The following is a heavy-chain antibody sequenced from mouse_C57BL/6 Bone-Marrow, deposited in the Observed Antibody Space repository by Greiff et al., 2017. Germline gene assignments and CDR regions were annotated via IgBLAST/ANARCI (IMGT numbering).Heavy chain of an antibody. CDR1: GFTFTDYY. CDR3: ARSWYYGSRDFDV. V-gene: IGHV1-36*01. Sequence: VQLQQSGPVLVKPGPSVKISCKASGFTFTDYYMHWVKQSHGKSLEWIGLVYPYNGGTSYNQEFKGKATLTVDTSSSTAYMELNSLTSEDSAVYYCARSWYYGSRDFDVWGTGTTVTVSS. J-gene: IGHJ1*03. CDR2: VYPYNGGT. D-gene: IGHD1-1*01.